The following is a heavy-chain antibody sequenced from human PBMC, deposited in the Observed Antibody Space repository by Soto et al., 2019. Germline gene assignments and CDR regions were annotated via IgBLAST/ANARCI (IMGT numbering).Heavy chain of an antibody. D-gene: IGHD1-1*01. CDR1: GGSISSSSYY. CDR3: ARRYGPGINWFDP. V-gene: IGHV4-39*01. J-gene: IGHJ5*02. CDR2: IYYSGST. Sequence: SETLSLTCTVSGGSISSSSYYWGWIRQPPGKGLEWIGSIYYSGSTYYNQSLKSRVTISVDTSKNQFSLKLSSVTAADTAVYYCARRYGPGINWFDPWGQGTLVTVSS.